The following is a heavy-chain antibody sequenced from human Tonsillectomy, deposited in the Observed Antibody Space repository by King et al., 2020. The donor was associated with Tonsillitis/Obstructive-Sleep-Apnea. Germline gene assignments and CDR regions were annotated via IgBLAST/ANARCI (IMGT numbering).Heavy chain of an antibody. V-gene: IGHV1-69*09. CDR1: GGTFNSYA. Sequence: VQLVQSGAEVKKPGSSVKVSCKASGGTFNSYAIGWVRQAPGQGLEWMGRIIPMLGIANYAQKFQGRVTITADKSTSTAYMELSSLRSEDTAVYYCARGDYYDSTGYYYVSSWFDPWGQGTLVTVSS. D-gene: IGHD3-22*01. J-gene: IGHJ5*02. CDR3: ARGDYYDSTGYYYVSSWFDP. CDR2: IIPMLGIA.